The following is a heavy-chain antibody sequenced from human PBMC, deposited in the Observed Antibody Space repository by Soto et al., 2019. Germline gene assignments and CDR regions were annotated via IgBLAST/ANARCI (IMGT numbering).Heavy chain of an antibody. D-gene: IGHD6-13*01. V-gene: IGHV1-2*04. J-gene: IGHJ3*02. Sequence: QVQLVQSGAEVKKPGASVKVSCKASGYTFTGYYMHWVRQAPGQGLEWMGWINPNSGGTNYAQKFQGWVTMTRDTPFSTAYMELSRLRSDDTAVYYCARCHHPAEGYAFDIWGQGTMVTVSS. CDR1: GYTFTGYY. CDR3: ARCHHPAEGYAFDI. CDR2: INPNSGGT.